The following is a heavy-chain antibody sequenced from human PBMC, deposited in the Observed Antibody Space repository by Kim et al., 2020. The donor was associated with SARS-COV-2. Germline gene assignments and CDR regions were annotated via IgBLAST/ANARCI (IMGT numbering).Heavy chain of an antibody. CDR2: ISSSGSTI. CDR3: ARDKSGYDFWSGPRPYDY. D-gene: IGHD3-3*01. J-gene: IGHJ4*02. CDR1: GFTFSDYY. V-gene: IGHV3-11*01. Sequence: GGSLRLSYAASGFTFSDYYMSWIRQAPGKGLEWVSYISSSGSTIYYADSVKGRFTISRDNAKNSLYLQMNSLRAEDTAVYYCARDKSGYDFWSGPRPYDYWGQGTLVTVSS.